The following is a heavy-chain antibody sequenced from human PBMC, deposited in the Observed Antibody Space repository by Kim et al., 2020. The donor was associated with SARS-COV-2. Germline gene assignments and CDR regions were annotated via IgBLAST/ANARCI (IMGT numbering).Heavy chain of an antibody. CDR1: GFTFSSYW. Sequence: GGSLRLSCAASGFTFSSYWMHWVRQAPGKGLVWVSRINSDGSSTSYADSVKGRFTISRDNAKNTLYLQMNSLRAEDTAVYYCARESRGDYINYYYYGMDVWGQGTTVTVSS. CDR3: ARESRGDYINYYYYGMDV. CDR2: INSDGSST. J-gene: IGHJ6*02. D-gene: IGHD4-17*01. V-gene: IGHV3-74*01.